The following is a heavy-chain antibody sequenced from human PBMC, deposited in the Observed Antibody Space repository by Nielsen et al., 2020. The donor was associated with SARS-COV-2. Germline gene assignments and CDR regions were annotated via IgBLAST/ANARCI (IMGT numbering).Heavy chain of an antibody. CDR1: GGSISSYY. CDR3: ASTDSGSYAFDY. D-gene: IGHD1-26*01. CDR2: IYYSGST. V-gene: IGHV4-59*12. J-gene: IGHJ4*02. Sequence: SATLSLTCTVSGGSISSYYWSWIRQPPGKGLEWIGYIYYSGSTNYNPSLKSRVTISVDTSKNQFSLKLSSVTAADTAVYYCASTDSGSYAFDYWGQGTLVTVSS.